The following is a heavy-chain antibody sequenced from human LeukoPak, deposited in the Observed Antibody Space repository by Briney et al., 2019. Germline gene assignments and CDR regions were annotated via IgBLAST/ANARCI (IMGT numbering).Heavy chain of an antibody. CDR3: ARVGATGTTSPFDY. V-gene: IGHV1-2*02. CDR2: FNPNSGGT. D-gene: IGHD1-1*01. CDR1: GYTFTGYY. J-gene: IGHJ4*02. Sequence: ASVKVSCKASGYTFTGYYIHWVRQAPGQGLEWMGWFNPNSGGTNYAQKFQGRVTMTRDTSISTAYMELSRLRSDDTAVYYCARVGATGTTSPFDYWGQGTLVTVSS.